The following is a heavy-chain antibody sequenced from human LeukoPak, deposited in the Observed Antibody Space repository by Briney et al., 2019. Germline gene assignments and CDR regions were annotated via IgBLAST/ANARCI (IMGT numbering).Heavy chain of an antibody. V-gene: IGHV4-30-4*01. Sequence: SETLSLTCTVSGGSISSGDYYWSWIRQPPGKGLEWIGYIYYSGSTYYNPSLKSRVTISVDTSKNQFPLKLSSVTSADTAVYSCARELLWFGELLSRGWFNPWGQGTLVTVSS. J-gene: IGHJ5*02. D-gene: IGHD3-10*01. CDR2: IYYSGST. CDR3: ARELLWFGELLSRGWFNP. CDR1: GGSISSGDYY.